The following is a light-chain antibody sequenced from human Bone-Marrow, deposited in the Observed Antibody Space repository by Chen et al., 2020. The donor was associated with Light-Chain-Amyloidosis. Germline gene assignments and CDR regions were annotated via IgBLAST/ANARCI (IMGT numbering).Light chain of an antibody. CDR3: QSADSSGTYEVI. CDR2: RDT. CDR1: DLPTKY. V-gene: IGLV3-25*03. Sequence: SYELTQPPSVSVSPGQTARITCSGDDLPTKYAYWYHQKPGQAPVLVIHRDTERPSGISQLFSGSSSGTTATLTISGVQAEDEADYHCQSADSSGTYEVIFGGGTKLTVL. J-gene: IGLJ2*01.